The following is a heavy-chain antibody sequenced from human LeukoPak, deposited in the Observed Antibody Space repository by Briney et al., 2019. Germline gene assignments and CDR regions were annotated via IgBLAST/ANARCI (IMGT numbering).Heavy chain of an antibody. CDR3: TRGVPGDC. CDR2: ISPSGNTV. V-gene: IGHV3-48*03. CDR1: GFTFSSYE. D-gene: IGHD1-1*01. Sequence: GGSLRLSCAASGFTFSSYEMNWVRQGRGKGLEWVSYISPSGNTVYYADSVKGRFTISRDNAWNTLSLQMNSLRAEDTALYYCTRGVPGDCWGQGRQVSVSS. J-gene: IGHJ4*01.